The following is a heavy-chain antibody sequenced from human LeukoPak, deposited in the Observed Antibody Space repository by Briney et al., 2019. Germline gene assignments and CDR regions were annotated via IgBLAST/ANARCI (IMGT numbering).Heavy chain of an antibody. D-gene: IGHD3-10*01. CDR2: ISGSGGST. CDR1: GFTFSSYA. J-gene: IGHJ5*02. V-gene: IGHV3-23*01. Sequence: PGGSLRLSCAAFGFTFSSYAMSWVRQAPGKGLEWVSAISGSGGSTYYADSVKGRFTISRDNSKNTLYLQMNSLRAEDTAVYYCAKGRMVRGVNWFDPWGQGTLVTVSS. CDR3: AKGRMVRGVNWFDP.